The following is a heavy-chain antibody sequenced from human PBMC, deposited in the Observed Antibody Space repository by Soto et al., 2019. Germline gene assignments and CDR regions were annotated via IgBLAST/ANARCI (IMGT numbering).Heavy chain of an antibody. CDR2: ISGSGADT. CDR3: AKVLGPIYYFDS. D-gene: IGHD2-2*02. CDR1: GFIFNTYA. J-gene: IGHJ4*02. V-gene: IGHV3-23*01. Sequence: EVQLLESGGGLLQPGGSLRVSCAASGFIFNTYAMNWVRQAPGKGLEWVSGISGSGADTYYADSVKGRFTISRDNPKNTLYLQMNSLRAEDTAVYYCAKVLGPIYYFDSWGQGTLVTVSS.